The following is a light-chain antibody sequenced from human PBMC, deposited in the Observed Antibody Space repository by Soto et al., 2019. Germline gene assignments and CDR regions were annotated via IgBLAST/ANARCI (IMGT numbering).Light chain of an antibody. Sequence: QSALTQPASVSGSPGQSITISCTGTSSDVGGYNYVSWYQQYPGNAPKLMIYEVNNRPSGVSNRFSGSKSGNAASLTISGRQAEDEADYYCAAWDDRLRGWVFGGGTKLTVL. CDR2: EVN. CDR3: AAWDDRLRGWV. CDR1: SSDVGGYNY. V-gene: IGLV2-14*01. J-gene: IGLJ3*02.